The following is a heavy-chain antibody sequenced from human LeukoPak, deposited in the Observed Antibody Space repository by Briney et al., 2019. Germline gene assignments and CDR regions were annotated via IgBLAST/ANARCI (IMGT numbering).Heavy chain of an antibody. D-gene: IGHD3-22*01. CDR3: ARDSYYDSSGYYPYYFDY. V-gene: IGHV1-69*05. CDR1: GGTFSSYA. Sequence: SLKVSCKASGGTFSSYAISWVRQTPGQGLEWMGRIIPIFGTANYAQKFQGRVTITTDESTSTAYMELSSLRSEDTAVYYCARDSYYDSSGYYPYYFDYWGQGTLVTVSS. CDR2: IIPIFGTA. J-gene: IGHJ4*02.